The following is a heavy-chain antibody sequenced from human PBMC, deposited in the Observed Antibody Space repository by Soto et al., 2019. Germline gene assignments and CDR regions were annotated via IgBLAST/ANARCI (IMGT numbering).Heavy chain of an antibody. CDR3: TTRIAAAGINY. Sequence: GWSLSLSDAASGFPFISNYMSWVLQAPGKGLEWVSVIYSGGSTYYADSVKGRFTISRDDSKNTAYLQMNSLKTEDTAVYYCTTRIAAAGINYWGQGTLVTVSS. CDR2: IYSGGST. V-gene: IGHV3-53*01. D-gene: IGHD6-13*01. CDR1: GFPFISNY. J-gene: IGHJ4*02.